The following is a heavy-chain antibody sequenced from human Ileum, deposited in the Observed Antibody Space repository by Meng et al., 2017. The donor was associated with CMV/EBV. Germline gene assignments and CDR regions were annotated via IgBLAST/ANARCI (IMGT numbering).Heavy chain of an antibody. J-gene: IGHJ4*02. Sequence: SSGSISVGGYYWGWCRQPPGKTLEWIGTGSSTGKTDYNPSLQSRVTISVDTSKNQCSLRLTSVTPADTAVYFCTRLNTNMGGDCFDYWGPGTLVTVSS. V-gene: IGHV4-39*01. CDR2: GSSTGKT. CDR3: TRLNTNMGGDCFDY. D-gene: IGHD5-18*01. CDR1: SGSISVGGYY.